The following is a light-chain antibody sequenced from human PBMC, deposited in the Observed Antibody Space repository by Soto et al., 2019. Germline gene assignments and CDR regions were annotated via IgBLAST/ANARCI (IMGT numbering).Light chain of an antibody. V-gene: IGKV3-15*01. J-gene: IGKJ1*01. CDR2: DIS. CDR3: QQYNNWPS. CDR1: QTVSRN. Sequence: EIGLTQSPATLSLSPGERATLSCRASQTVSRNLAWYQQRPGQAPRLLIYDISNRATGVPARFSGSGSETEFTLTIRSLQSEDFAVYFCQQYNNWPSFGQGTKVDIK.